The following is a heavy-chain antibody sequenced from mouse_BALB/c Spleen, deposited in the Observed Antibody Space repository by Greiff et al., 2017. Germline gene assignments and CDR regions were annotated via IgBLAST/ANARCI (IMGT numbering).Heavy chain of an antibody. CDR1: GYSITSGYY. CDR2: ISYDGSN. J-gene: IGHJ2*01. D-gene: IGHD2-4*01. V-gene: IGHV3-6*02. CDR3: ASFYYDYDGYYFDY. Sequence: EVQLQQSGPGLVKPSQSLSLTCSVTGYSITSGYYWTWIRQFPGNKLEWMGYISYDGSNNYNPSLKNRISITRDTSKNQFFLKLNSVTTEDTATYYCASFYYDYDGYYFDYWGQGTTLTVSS.